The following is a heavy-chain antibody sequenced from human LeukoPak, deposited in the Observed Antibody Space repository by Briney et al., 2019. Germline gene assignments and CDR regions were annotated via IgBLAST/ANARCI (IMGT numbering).Heavy chain of an antibody. V-gene: IGHV3-21*01. CDR3: ARDGGGSVTTIYYYYMDV. CDR1: GFIFSSYS. D-gene: IGHD4-17*01. CDR2: ISSSSSYI. J-gene: IGHJ6*03. Sequence: PGGSLRLSCAASGFIFSSYSMNWVRQAPGKGLEWVSSISSSSSYIYYADSVKGRFTISRDNAKNSLYLQMNSLRAEDTAVYYCARDGGGSVTTIYYYYMDVWGKGTTVTVSS.